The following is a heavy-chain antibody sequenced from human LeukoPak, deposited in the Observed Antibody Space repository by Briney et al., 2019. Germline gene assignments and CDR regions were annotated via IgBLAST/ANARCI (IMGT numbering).Heavy chain of an antibody. CDR1: GYSITSGYY. D-gene: IGHD6-19*01. J-gene: IGHJ4*02. V-gene: IGHV4-38-2*02. Sequence: SETLSLTCIVSGYSITSGYYWGWIRQPPGQGLGWIGSIYHSGDTYYNPSLKSRVTISVDTSKNQFSLKLDSVTAADTAVYYCAKGTSSGWYYFDYWGQGTLVTVSS. CDR3: AKGTSSGWYYFDY. CDR2: IYHSGDT.